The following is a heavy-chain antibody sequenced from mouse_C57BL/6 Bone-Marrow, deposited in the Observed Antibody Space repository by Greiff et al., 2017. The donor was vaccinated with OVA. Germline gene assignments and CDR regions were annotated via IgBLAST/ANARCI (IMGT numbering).Heavy chain of an antibody. Sequence: EVQLVESGGGLVQPGGSLKLSCAASGFTFSDYYMYWVRQTPEKRLEWVAYISNGGGSTYYPDTVKGRFTISRDNAKNTLYLQMSRLKSEDTAMYYCARHLYGNRGGIYAMDYWGQGTSVTVSS. V-gene: IGHV5-12*01. CDR1: GFTFSDYY. CDR2: ISNGGGST. D-gene: IGHD2-1*01. CDR3: ARHLYGNRGGIYAMDY. J-gene: IGHJ4*01.